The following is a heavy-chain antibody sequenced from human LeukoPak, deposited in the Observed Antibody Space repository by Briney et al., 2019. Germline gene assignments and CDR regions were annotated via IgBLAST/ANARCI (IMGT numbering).Heavy chain of an antibody. CDR3: AKDISLPKPDAIGAFDI. CDR1: GFTFNIYA. CDR2: ISGSGCST. V-gene: IGHV3-23*01. D-gene: IGHD2-2*02. J-gene: IGHJ3*02. Sequence: GGSLRLSCAASGFTFNIYAMSGVRQAPRKGLECVSAISGSGCSTYYADSVKGRFTISRDNSKNTLYLQMNSLRAEDTAVYYCAKDISLPKPDAIGAFDIWGQGIMVTVSS.